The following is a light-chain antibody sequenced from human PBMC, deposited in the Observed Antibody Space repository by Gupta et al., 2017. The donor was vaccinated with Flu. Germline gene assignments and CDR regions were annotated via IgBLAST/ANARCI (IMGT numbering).Light chain of an antibody. CDR3: SSYTPASTLV. CDR2: EVT. Sequence: TRGDIGDYKYVSWYQQYPDKAPNLIIYEVTYRPSRVSNRFSGSKSGNTASLTISGLQADDEADYYCSSYTPASTLVFGTGTKVTVL. CDR1: RGDIGDYKY. V-gene: IGLV2-14*01. J-gene: IGLJ1*01.